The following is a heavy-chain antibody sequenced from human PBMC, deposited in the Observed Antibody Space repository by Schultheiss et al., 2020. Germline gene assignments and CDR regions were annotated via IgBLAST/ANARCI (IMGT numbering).Heavy chain of an antibody. Sequence: GESLKISCAASGFTFSSYAMSWVRQVPGKGLVWVSRINSDGSSTSYANSVKGRFTISRDNAKNSLYLQINSLRAEDTAVYYCAKVPSSTRCYGLCYYGMDVWGQGTTVTVS. J-gene: IGHJ6*02. CDR2: INSDGSST. D-gene: IGHD2-2*01. CDR1: GFTFSSYA. V-gene: IGHV3-74*01. CDR3: AKVPSSTRCYGLCYYGMDV.